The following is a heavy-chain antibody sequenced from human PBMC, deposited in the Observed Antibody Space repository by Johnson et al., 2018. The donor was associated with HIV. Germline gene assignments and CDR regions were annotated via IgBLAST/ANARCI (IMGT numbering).Heavy chain of an antibody. V-gene: IGHV3-11*04. D-gene: IGHD1-26*01. CDR3: AKERYRGSTTLADAFDM. J-gene: IGHJ3*02. CDR2: ISTSGSII. CDR1: GFTFRDHY. Sequence: QVQLVESGGGLVKPGGPLRLSCAASGFTFRDHYMSWIRQAPGKGLEWVADISTSGSIIYYADSVKGRFTISRDNSKNTLFLQMNSLRAEDTAVYYCAKERYRGSTTLADAFDMWGQGTMVTVSS.